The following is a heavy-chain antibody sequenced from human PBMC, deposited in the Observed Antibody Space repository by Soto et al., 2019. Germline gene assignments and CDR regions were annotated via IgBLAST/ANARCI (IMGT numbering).Heavy chain of an antibody. V-gene: IGHV3-21*01. CDR3: TSPPVASSSSANYYYSGMDI. CDR1: AFTFRSYS. J-gene: IGHJ6*04. D-gene: IGHD6-6*01. CDR2: ISRSSRYI. Sequence: GGSLRLSCAASAFTFRSYSMHWVRQASGKGMEWVRTISRSSRYIYNADSVKGRFTMSRESAKIELYLQRSSLRAEYTADYYCTSPPVASSSSANYYYSGMDIRLKACTGTISS.